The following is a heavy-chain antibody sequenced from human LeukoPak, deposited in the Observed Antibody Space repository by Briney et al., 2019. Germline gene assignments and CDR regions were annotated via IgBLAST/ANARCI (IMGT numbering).Heavy chain of an antibody. CDR1: GFIFSSYA. J-gene: IGHJ4*02. D-gene: IGHD6-13*01. CDR3: ANARYHGSNWYGLED. V-gene: IGHV3-23*01. Sequence: GGSLRLSCAASGFIFSSYAMSWVRQAPGKGLEWVSGISYTGGSTYYADSVTGRFTISRDNSKNTLYLQMNSLRADDSAIYYCANARYHGSNWYGLEDWGQGTLVTVSS. CDR2: ISYTGGST.